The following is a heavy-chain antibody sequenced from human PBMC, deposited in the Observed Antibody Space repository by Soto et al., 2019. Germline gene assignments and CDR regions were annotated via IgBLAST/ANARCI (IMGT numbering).Heavy chain of an antibody. V-gene: IGHV3-66*01. J-gene: IGHJ4*02. CDR2: IYSSGNT. CDR1: GFTVSNQY. CDR3: VKALKKGPYYFDC. D-gene: IGHD3-16*02. Sequence: EEQVVDSGGGLVQPGGSLRLSCAASGFTVSNQYMSWVRQAPGKGLEWVSLIYSSGNTNYADSVRGRFTISRDNPKNTLYLQLNSLRVEDTAVYYGVKALKKGPYYFDCWGQGTLVIVSS.